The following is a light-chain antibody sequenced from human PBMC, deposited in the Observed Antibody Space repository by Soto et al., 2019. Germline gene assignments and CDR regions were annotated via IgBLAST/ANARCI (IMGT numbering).Light chain of an antibody. V-gene: IGLV2-14*03. CDR2: DVN. J-gene: IGLJ2*01. CDR3: GSDTRSNSVR. Sequence: QSALTQPASVSGSPGQSIAISCTGTTSDVGAYAYVFWYQQHPGKIPKLIVYDVNYRPSGVSSRFSGSKSGNTASLTIAGHQAEDEADYYCGSDTRSNSVRFGGGTKLTVL. CDR1: TSDVGAYAY.